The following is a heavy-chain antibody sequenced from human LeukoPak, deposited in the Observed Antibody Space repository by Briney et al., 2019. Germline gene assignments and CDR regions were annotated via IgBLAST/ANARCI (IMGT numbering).Heavy chain of an antibody. Sequence: GASVKVSCKASGGTFSSHAIAWVRQAPGQGPEWMGGIIPTSSTVHYAQKFQGRVTITTDESTHTAFMELSSLTSDDAAVYFCARGLQYQLLKALGYYYMDVWGEGTTVTVSS. CDR2: IIPTSSTV. V-gene: IGHV1-69*05. D-gene: IGHD2-2*01. J-gene: IGHJ6*03. CDR1: GGTFSSHA. CDR3: ARGLQYQLLKALGYYYMDV.